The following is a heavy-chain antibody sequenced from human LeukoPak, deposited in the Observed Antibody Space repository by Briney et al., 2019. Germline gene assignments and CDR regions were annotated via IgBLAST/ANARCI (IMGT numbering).Heavy chain of an antibody. Sequence: ASVKVSCKASGYTFTSYGISWVRQAPGQGLEWMGWISAYNGDTNYAHKLQGRVTMTTDTSTSTAYMELRSLRSDDTAVYYCASNLPWFGEFANEYFQHWGQGTLVTVSS. J-gene: IGHJ1*01. CDR2: ISAYNGDT. CDR1: GYTFTSYG. V-gene: IGHV1-18*01. CDR3: ASNLPWFGEFANEYFQH. D-gene: IGHD3-10*01.